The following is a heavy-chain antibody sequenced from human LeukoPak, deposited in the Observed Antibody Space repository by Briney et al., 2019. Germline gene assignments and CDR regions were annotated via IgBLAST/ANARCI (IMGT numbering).Heavy chain of an antibody. CDR3: ARGNADYYYYYMDV. V-gene: IGHV1-8*03. CDR2: MNPNSGNT. CDR1: GYTFTSYD. J-gene: IGHJ6*03. Sequence: ASVKVSCKASGYTFTSYDINWVRQATGQGLEWMGWMNPNSGNTGYAQKFQGRVTITRNTSISIAYMELSSLRSEDTAVYYCARGNADYYYYYMDVWGKGTTVTVSS.